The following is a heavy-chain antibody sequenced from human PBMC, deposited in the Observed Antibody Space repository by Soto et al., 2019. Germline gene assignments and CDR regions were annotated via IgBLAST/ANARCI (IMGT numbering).Heavy chain of an antibody. CDR3: AKDKGYYGSGSGDAFDI. V-gene: IGHV3-30*18. Sequence: GGSLRLSCAASGFTFSSYGMHWVRQAPGKGLEWVAVISYDGSNKYYADSVKGRFTISRDNSKNTLYLQMNSLRAEDTAVYYCAKDKGYYGSGSGDAFDIWGQGTMVTVSS. D-gene: IGHD3-10*01. CDR2: ISYDGSNK. CDR1: GFTFSSYG. J-gene: IGHJ3*02.